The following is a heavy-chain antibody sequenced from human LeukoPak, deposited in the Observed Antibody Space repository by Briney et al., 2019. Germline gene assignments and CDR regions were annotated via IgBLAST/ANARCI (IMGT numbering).Heavy chain of an antibody. V-gene: IGHV1-46*01. J-gene: IGHJ3*02. CDR3: ARDVNDAFDI. CDR1: GYTFTSYY. CDR2: INPTGHST. Sequence: ASVKVSCKASGYTFTSYYMHWVRQAPGQGLEWMGIINPTGHSTNYAQKFQGRVIMTRDMSTSTVYMELSSLRSEDTAVYYCARDVNDAFDIWGQGTMVTVSS.